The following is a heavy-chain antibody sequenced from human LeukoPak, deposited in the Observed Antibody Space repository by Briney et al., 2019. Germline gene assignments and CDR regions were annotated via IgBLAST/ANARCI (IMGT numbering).Heavy chain of an antibody. J-gene: IGHJ4*02. D-gene: IGHD3-22*01. CDR1: GVSLSGYY. V-gene: IGHV4-59*08. CDR3: ASGPVRLQTNYYYDSSGYYLYYFDY. CDR2: IYYSGST. Sequence: SETLSLTCAVYGVSLSGYYWSWIRQPPGKGLEWIGYIYYSGSTNYNPSLKSRVTISVDTSKNQFSLKLSSVTAADTAVYYCASGPVRLQTNYYYDSSGYYLYYFDYWGQGTLVTVSS.